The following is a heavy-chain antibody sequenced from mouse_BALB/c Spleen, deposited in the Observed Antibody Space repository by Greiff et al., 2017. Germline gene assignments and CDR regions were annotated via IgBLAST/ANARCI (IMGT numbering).Heavy chain of an antibody. CDR3: ARKAYYGNPYYYAMDY. D-gene: IGHD2-10*01. V-gene: IGHV2-2*02. J-gene: IGHJ4*01. Sequence: QVQLQQSGPGLVQPSQSLSITCTVSGFSLTSYGVHWVRQSPGKGLEWLGVIWSGGSTDYNAAFISRLSISKDNSKSQVFFKMNSLQANDTAIYYCARKAYYGNPYYYAMDYWGQGTSVTVSS. CDR1: GFSLTSYG. CDR2: IWSGGST.